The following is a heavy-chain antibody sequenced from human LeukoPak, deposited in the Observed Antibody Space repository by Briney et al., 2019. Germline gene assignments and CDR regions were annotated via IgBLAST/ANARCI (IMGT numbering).Heavy chain of an antibody. CDR2: ISGSGGST. V-gene: IGHV3-23*01. J-gene: IGHJ4*02. D-gene: IGHD6-19*01. Sequence: GGSLRLSCAASGFTFSGSAMHWVRQAPGKGLEWVSAISGSGGSTYYADSVKGRFTISRDNSKDTLYLQMNSLRAEDTAVYYCAKDRYSSGWYDYFDYWGQGTLVTVSS. CDR1: GFTFSGSA. CDR3: AKDRYSSGWYDYFDY.